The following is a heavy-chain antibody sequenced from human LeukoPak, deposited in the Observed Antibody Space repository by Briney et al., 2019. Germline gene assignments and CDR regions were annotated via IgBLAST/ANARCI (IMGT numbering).Heavy chain of an antibody. CDR3: AREGEYYDYVWGSYRYTPLFDY. J-gene: IGHJ4*02. Sequence: GASVKVSCKASGYTFTSYGISWVRQAPGQGLEWMGWISAYNGNTNYAQKLQGRVTMTTDTSTSTAYMELRSLRSDDTAVYYCAREGEYYDYVWGSYRYTPLFDYWGQGTLVTVSS. CDR2: ISAYNGNT. V-gene: IGHV1-18*01. CDR1: GYTFTSYG. D-gene: IGHD3-16*02.